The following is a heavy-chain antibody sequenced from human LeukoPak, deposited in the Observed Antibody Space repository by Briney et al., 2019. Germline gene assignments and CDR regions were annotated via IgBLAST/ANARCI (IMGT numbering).Heavy chain of an antibody. CDR2: MNPNSGNT. Sequence: ASVKVSCKASGYTFTSYDINWVRQATGQGLEWMGWMNPNSGNTGYAQKFQGRVTMTRSTSISTAYMELSSLRSEDTAVYYCATSVEMATITTPTEWGQGTLVTVSS. D-gene: IGHD5-24*01. V-gene: IGHV1-8*01. CDR1: GYTFTSYD. J-gene: IGHJ4*02. CDR3: ATSVEMATITTPTE.